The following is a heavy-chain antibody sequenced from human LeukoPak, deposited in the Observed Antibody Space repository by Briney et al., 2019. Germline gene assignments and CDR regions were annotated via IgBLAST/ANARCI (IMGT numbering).Heavy chain of an antibody. J-gene: IGHJ5*02. CDR1: GGSISSYY. V-gene: IGHV4-59*01. CDR2: IYYSEST. D-gene: IGHD5-12*01. Sequence: SETLSLTCTVSGGSISSYYWSWIRQPPGKGLEWIGYIYYSESTNYNPSLKSRVTISVDTSKNQFSLKLSSVTAADTAVYYFARDLANNWFDPWGQGTLVTVSS. CDR3: ARDLANNWFDP.